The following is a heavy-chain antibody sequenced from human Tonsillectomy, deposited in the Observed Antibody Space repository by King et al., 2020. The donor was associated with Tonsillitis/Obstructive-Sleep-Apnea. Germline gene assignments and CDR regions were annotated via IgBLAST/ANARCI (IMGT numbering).Heavy chain of an antibody. D-gene: IGHD2-2*01. V-gene: IGHV1-2*02. CDR2: INPNSGST. CDR1: GYTFTGYY. J-gene: IGHJ4*02. CDR3: ARAGGEYQLPG. Sequence: VQLVESGAEVKKPGASVKVSCKASGYTFTGYYMHWVRQAPGQGLEWMGWINPNSGSTNYAQKVQGRVTMTRDTAISTAYLELSRLRSDDTAVYYCARAGGEYQLPGWGQGTLVTVS.